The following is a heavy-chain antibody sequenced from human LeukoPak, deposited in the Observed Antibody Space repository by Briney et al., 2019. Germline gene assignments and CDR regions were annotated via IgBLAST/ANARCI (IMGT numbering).Heavy chain of an antibody. CDR1: GFTITSYN. Sequence: GGSLRLSCVASGFTITSYNMNWVRQAPGKGLEWVAFIRYDGSNKYYADSVKGRFTISRDNSKNTLYLQMNSLRGEDTAVYYCATHYDWTFDCWGQGTLVTVSS. CDR2: IRYDGSNK. CDR3: ATHYDWTFDC. J-gene: IGHJ4*02. V-gene: IGHV3-30*02. D-gene: IGHD1-1*01.